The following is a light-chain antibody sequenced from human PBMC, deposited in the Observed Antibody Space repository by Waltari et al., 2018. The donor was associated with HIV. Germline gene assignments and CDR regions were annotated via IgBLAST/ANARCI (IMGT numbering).Light chain of an antibody. V-gene: IGLV2-8*01. CDR3: CSYAGSNTVV. J-gene: IGLJ2*01. Sequence: QSALTQPPSASGPPGQSVTISSTGTIVDVGAFNFVSWYQEHPDTAPRRIIYGVTMRPSGGPDRFSGSRSGNTASLTVSGLQADDEAYYYCCSYAGSNTVVFGGGTKLTVL. CDR1: IVDVGAFNF. CDR2: GVT.